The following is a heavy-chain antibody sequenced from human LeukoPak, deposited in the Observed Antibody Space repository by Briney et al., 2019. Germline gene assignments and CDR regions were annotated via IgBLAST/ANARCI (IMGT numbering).Heavy chain of an antibody. CDR3: ATTQSSLYYYYYYMDV. J-gene: IGHJ6*03. D-gene: IGHD2/OR15-2a*01. CDR2: IKKDGSDK. Sequence: GGSLRLSCEASGFALKNYWMSWVRQAPGKGLEWVANIKKDGSDKYYVDSVKGRFTISRDNSKNTLYLQMNSLRAEDTALYYCATTQSSLYYYYYYMDVWGKGTTVTVSS. V-gene: IGHV3-7*02. CDR1: GFALKNYW.